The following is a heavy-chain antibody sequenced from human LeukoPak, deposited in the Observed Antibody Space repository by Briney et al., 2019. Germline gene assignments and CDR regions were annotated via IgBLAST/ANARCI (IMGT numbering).Heavy chain of an antibody. CDR2: IYYSGST. CDR1: GGSISSSSYC. J-gene: IGHJ5*02. V-gene: IGHV4-39*07. CDR3: ARGSPCGTLYCSGGSCYSVGSRRLLNNWFDP. Sequence: SETLSLTCTVSGGSISSSSYCWGWIRQPPGKGLEWIGSIYYSGSTNYNPSLKSRVTISVDTSKNQFSLKLSSVTAADTAVYYCARGSPCGTLYCSGGSCYSVGSRRLLNNWFDPWGQGTLVTVSS. D-gene: IGHD2-15*01.